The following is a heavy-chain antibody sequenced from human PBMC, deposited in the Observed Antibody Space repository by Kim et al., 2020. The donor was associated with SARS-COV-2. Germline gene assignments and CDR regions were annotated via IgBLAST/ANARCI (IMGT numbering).Heavy chain of an antibody. Sequence: SQTLSLTCAISGDSVSSNSAAWDWIRQSPSRGLEWLGRTYYRSKWYNDYAVSVKSRITINPDTSKNQFSLQLNSVTPEDTAVYYCAREPLYSSSWTSPYFDYWGQGTLVTVSS. J-gene: IGHJ4*02. CDR2: TYYRSKWYN. V-gene: IGHV6-1*01. CDR1: GDSVSSNSAA. CDR3: AREPLYSSSWTSPYFDY. D-gene: IGHD6-13*01.